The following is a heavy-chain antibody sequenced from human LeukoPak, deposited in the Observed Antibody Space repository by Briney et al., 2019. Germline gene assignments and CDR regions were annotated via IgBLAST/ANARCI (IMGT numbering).Heavy chain of an antibody. D-gene: IGHD5-24*01. J-gene: IGHJ3*02. V-gene: IGHV1-2*02. CDR2: INPNSGFT. CDR1: GYTFTGYH. CDR3: ARDQKRDRGDGYNLWNDAFDI. Sequence: ASVKVSCKTSGYTFTGYHLHWVRQAPGQGLEWMGSINPNSGFTNYAQRFQGRVTMTRDTSISTVYMELSRLTSDDTAVYSCARDQKRDRGDGYNLWNDAFDIWGQGTMVTVSS.